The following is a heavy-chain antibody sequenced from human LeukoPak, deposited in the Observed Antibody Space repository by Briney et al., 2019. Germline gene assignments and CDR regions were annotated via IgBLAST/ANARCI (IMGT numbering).Heavy chain of an antibody. Sequence: GGSLRLSCAASGFTFSSYSMNWVRQAPGKGLEWVSSISSSSSYIYYADSVKGRFTISRDNAKNSLYPQMNSLRAEDTAVYYCTRYSGYDFLSPFDPWGQGTLVTVSS. J-gene: IGHJ5*02. CDR3: TRYSGYDFLSPFDP. CDR2: ISSSSSYI. V-gene: IGHV3-21*01. D-gene: IGHD5-12*01. CDR1: GFTFSSYS.